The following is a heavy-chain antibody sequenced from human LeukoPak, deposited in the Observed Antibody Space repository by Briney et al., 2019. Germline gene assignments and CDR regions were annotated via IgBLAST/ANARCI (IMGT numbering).Heavy chain of an antibody. CDR1: GYNLMPFG. V-gene: IGHV1-18*01. CDR3: ARAGTTVTGGDAFDI. J-gene: IGHJ3*02. CDR2: ITPSSGNT. D-gene: IGHD1-1*01. Sequence: ASVKVSCKASGYNLMPFGVSWGRQAPGQGLQWMGWITPSSGNTNSAQKSQGRLSMSTDTSTGIAYMHLRSLTPDDTALYHCARAGTTVTGGDAFDIWGQGTMLIVSA.